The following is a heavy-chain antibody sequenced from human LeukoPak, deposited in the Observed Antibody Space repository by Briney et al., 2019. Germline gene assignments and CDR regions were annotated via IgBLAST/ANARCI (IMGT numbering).Heavy chain of an antibody. V-gene: IGHV4-39*01. D-gene: IGHD4-17*01. Sequence: SETLSLTCTVSGASISGSNHYFWGWIRQTPGKGLEWIGSIYYSGITYYNPSLKSRVTISVDTSKNQFSLKLSSVTAADTAVYYCASTPETYGDYHYFDYWGQGTLVTVSS. CDR2: IYYSGIT. CDR3: ASTPETYGDYHYFDY. J-gene: IGHJ4*02. CDR1: GASISGSNHYF.